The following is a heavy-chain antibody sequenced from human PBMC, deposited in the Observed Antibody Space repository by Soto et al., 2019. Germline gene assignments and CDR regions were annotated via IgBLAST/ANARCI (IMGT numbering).Heavy chain of an antibody. Sequence: AASVKVSCKASGFTFRNSAVQWVRQARGQRLEWIGWIVVGRGNTIYAQNFQERVTMTRDLSTSTTYMELSSLRFEDTAAYYCAAVATPHLGFYSGMDVWGQGTTVTVSS. CDR3: AAVATPHLGFYSGMDV. CDR1: GFTFRNSA. J-gene: IGHJ6*02. V-gene: IGHV1-58*01. D-gene: IGHD2-15*01. CDR2: IVVGRGNT.